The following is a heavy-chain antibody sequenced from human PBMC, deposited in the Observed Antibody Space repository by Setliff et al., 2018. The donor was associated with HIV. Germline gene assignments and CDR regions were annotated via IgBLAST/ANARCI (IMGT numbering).Heavy chain of an antibody. CDR3: VRGVQSPPHYSYYYMDV. CDR2: IIPILGVA. CDR1: GGTFSDYP. Sequence: SVKVSCKASGGTFSDYPINWVRQAPGQGLDWMGRIIPILGVATYAQRFQGKVTITADKSTSTAYMELTRLRFDDTAMYDCVRGVQSPPHYSYYYMDVWGEGTMVTVSS. V-gene: IGHV1-69*04. J-gene: IGHJ6*03. D-gene: IGHD3-3*01.